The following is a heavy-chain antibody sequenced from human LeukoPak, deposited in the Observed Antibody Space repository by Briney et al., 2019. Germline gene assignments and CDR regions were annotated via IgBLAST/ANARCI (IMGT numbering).Heavy chain of an antibody. CDR2: IHRDGSST. Sequence: PGGTLRLSCAASGFTFTNYWMHWVPQAPAKGLVWVTGIHRDGSSTRYADSVKGRFNVSRDNPKNTLYLQMNGLRAEDTAVYYCAVSSIPAALTYLDYWGQGTLVTVSS. CDR1: GFTFTNYW. CDR3: AVSSIPAALTYLDY. D-gene: IGHD2-2*01. V-gene: IGHV3-74*01. J-gene: IGHJ4*02.